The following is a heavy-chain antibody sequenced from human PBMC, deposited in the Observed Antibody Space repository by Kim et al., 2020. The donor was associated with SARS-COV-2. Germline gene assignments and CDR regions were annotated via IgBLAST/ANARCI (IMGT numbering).Heavy chain of an antibody. CDR3: ATWTPAAMTYAFDI. Sequence: ASVKVSCKVSGYTLTELSMHWVRQAPGKGLEWMGGFDPEDGETIYAQKFQGRVTMTEDTSTDTAYMELSSLRSEDTAVYYCATWTPAAMTYAFDIWGQGTMVTVSS. V-gene: IGHV1-24*01. CDR1: GYTLTELS. D-gene: IGHD2-2*01. J-gene: IGHJ3*02. CDR2: FDPEDGET.